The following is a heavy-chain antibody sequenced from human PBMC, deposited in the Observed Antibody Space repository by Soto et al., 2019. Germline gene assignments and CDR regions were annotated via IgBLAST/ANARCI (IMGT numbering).Heavy chain of an antibody. Sequence: QVQLVQSGAEVKKPGSSVKVSCKASGGTFSSYAISWVRQAPGQGLEWMGGIIPIFGTLNYAKKFQGRVTSTADEATSKAYMEVSSLSSEDTAVDYCARACYYYGSRVAVSGMDVCGQGTTVTVS. CDR2: IIPIFGTL. V-gene: IGHV1-69*12. CDR1: GGTFSSYA. D-gene: IGHD3-22*01. CDR3: ARACYYYGSRVAVSGMDV. J-gene: IGHJ6*02.